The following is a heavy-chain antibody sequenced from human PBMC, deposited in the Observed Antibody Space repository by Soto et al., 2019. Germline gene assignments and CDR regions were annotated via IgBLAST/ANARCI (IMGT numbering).Heavy chain of an antibody. CDR1: RFRFSSYG. D-gene: IGHD2-21*02. Sequence: QEQLVESGGGVVQPGRSLRLSCAAARFRFSSYGMHWVLQAPGKGLECRAVVSYDGDYQNYADSVKGRFTISRDNSKNTLYLQKDSLSPEDTAVYYGEKGTTVTPWRYLDLWGPGTLVTVSS. CDR2: VSYDGDYQ. CDR3: EKGTTVTPWRYLDL. V-gene: IGHV3-30*18. J-gene: IGHJ2*01.